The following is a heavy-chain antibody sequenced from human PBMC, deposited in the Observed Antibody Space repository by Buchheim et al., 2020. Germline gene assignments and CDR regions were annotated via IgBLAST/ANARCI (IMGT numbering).Heavy chain of an antibody. J-gene: IGHJ4*02. D-gene: IGHD3-22*01. CDR2: IYSSGST. V-gene: IGHV4-61*01. Sequence: QVQLQESGPGLVKPSETLSVTCTVSGGSVTSGNFYWSWIRQPPGKGLEWIGYIYSSGSTNYHPSLKSRVSISVDTSKNQFSLKLNSVTAADSAVYYCARAHYYDVTGYYSYDFGYWGQGT. CDR3: ARAHYYDVTGYYSYDFGY. CDR1: GGSVTSGNFY.